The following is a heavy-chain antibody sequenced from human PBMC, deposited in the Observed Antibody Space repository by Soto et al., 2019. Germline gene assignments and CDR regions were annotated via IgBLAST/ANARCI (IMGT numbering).Heavy chain of an antibody. CDR1: GFTFRNYG. Sequence: QVQLVESGGGVVQPGRSLRLSCAASGFTFRNYGMHWVRQAPGRGLEWLAVIWYDGSNKYYVDSVKGRFTISRDNSKKTLYLQMNSLRAEDTAVYYCARDVRSRRYDLWGQGTLVTVSS. D-gene: IGHD3-10*02. CDR2: IWYDGSNK. J-gene: IGHJ5*02. CDR3: ARDVRSRRYDL. V-gene: IGHV3-33*01.